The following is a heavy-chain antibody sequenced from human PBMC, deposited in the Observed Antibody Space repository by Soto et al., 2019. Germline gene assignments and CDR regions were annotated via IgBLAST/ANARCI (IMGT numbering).Heavy chain of an antibody. V-gene: IGHV3-48*01. CDR3: AIEQVGGTSVHVFDI. Sequence: EVQLVESGGGLVQPWGSLRRTRAASGFTFSIYSMNWVRQAPGKGLEWVSYIMPESSHIFYAESVKGRCTISRDNARNSLYLQMNSLRPEDTAVYYCAIEQVGGTSVHVFDIWGQGTMLTVSS. D-gene: IGHD1-26*01. CDR2: IMPESSHI. CDR1: GFTFSIYS. J-gene: IGHJ3*02.